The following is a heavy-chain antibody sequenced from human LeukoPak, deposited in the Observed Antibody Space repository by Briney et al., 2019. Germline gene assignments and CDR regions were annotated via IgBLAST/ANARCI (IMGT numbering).Heavy chain of an antibody. CDR1: GGSISSYY. V-gene: IGHV4-4*07. J-gene: IGHJ4*02. CDR2: IYTSGST. Sequence: SETLSLTCTVSGGSISSYYWSWIRQPAGKGLEWIGRIYTSGSTNYNPSLKSRVTMSVDTSKNQFSLKLSSVTAADTAVYYCAREEYDSSGYYPYCFDYWGQGTLVTVSS. CDR3: AREEYDSSGYYPYCFDY. D-gene: IGHD3-22*01.